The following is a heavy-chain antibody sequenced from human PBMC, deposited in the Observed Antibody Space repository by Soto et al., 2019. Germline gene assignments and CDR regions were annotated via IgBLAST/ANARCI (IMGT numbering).Heavy chain of an antibody. Sequence: PGGSLRLSXAASGFTFSSYAMSWVRQAPGKGLEWVSAISGSGGSTYYADSVKGRFTISRDNSKNTLYLQMNGLRAEDTAVYYCAKAALEWLLGDFDPWGQGTLVTVSS. CDR1: GFTFSSYA. CDR3: AKAALEWLLGDFDP. V-gene: IGHV3-23*01. CDR2: ISGSGGST. J-gene: IGHJ5*02. D-gene: IGHD3-3*01.